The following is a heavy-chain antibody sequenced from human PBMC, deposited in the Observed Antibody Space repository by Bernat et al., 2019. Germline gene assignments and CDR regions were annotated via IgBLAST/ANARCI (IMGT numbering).Heavy chain of an antibody. Sequence: QVQLVESGGGVVQPGRSLRLSCAASGFTFSSYVMHWVRQAPGKGLEWVAVIWYDGSNKYYADSVQGRFTISRDNSKNTLYLQMNSLRAEDTAVYYCARGVGRGVFDLGYWGQGTLVTVSS. V-gene: IGHV3-33*01. D-gene: IGHD3/OR15-3a*01. J-gene: IGHJ4*02. CDR1: GFTFSSYV. CDR3: ARGVGRGVFDLGY. CDR2: IWYDGSNK.